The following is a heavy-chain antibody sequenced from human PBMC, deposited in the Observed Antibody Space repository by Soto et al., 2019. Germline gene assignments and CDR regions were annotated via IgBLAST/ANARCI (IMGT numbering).Heavy chain of an antibody. V-gene: IGHV1-2*02. Sequence: ASVKVSCKASGYTFPGNYMHWVRQAPGQGLEWMALINPTSGGTNYAQKFQGRVTMTWDTSISTAYMELSRLRSDDTAIYYCARGYCSSSGCSHYFGYWGQGTLVTVSS. CDR2: INPTSGGT. CDR1: GYTFPGNY. D-gene: IGHD2-2*01. CDR3: ARGYCSSSGCSHYFGY. J-gene: IGHJ4*02.